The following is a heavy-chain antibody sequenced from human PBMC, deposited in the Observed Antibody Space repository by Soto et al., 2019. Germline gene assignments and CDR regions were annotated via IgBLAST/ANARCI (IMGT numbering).Heavy chain of an antibody. Sequence: QLQLQESGPGLVKPSETLSLTCTVSGVSISSSSYYWGWIRQPPGKGLEWIGSIYYSESTYYNPSLKSRVTIAVDTSKNQFSLKMSSVTAADTAVYYCARPSSGWYVVDYWGQGTLVTGSS. V-gene: IGHV4-39*01. J-gene: IGHJ4*02. CDR1: GVSISSSSYY. CDR2: IYYSEST. D-gene: IGHD6-19*01. CDR3: ARPSSGWYVVDY.